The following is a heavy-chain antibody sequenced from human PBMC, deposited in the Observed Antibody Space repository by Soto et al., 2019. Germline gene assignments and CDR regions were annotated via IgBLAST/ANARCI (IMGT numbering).Heavy chain of an antibody. CDR3: ARGGGYDSFDF. J-gene: IGHJ4*02. Sequence: SETLSLTCGVSGGSLSGATYSWNWIRQTPGKGLEWIGYIFPSGTTYYNPSLRSRVTVSIDVSKNQFSLSLRSLTAVDKAVYYCARGGGYDSFDFWGQGIQVTVSS. CDR2: IFPSGTT. V-gene: IGHV4-30-2*01. D-gene: IGHD2-15*01. CDR1: GGSLSGATYS.